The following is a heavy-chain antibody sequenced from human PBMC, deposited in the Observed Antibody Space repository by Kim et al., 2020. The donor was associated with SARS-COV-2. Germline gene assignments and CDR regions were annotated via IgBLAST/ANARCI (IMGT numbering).Heavy chain of an antibody. J-gene: IGHJ5*02. Sequence: LKSRVTISVDTSKNQFSLKLSSVTAADTAVYYCARHARWGYSNKGGWFDPWGQGTLVTVSS. CDR3: ARHARWGYSNKGGWFDP. D-gene: IGHD4-4*01. V-gene: IGHV4-39*01.